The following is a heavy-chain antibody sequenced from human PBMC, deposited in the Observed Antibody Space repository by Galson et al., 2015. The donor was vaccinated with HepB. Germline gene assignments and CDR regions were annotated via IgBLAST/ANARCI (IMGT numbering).Heavy chain of an antibody. Sequence: SVKVSCKASGGSLSAYTINWVRQAPGQGLEWMGRIIPILDKRNYAQRFQGRFTITADRSTSTAFMDLSSLKSDDMAVYYCVGGATVAVAGRLHWGQGTLVTVSS. CDR2: IIPILDKR. CDR3: VGGATVAVAGRLH. CDR1: GGSLSAYT. V-gene: IGHV1-69*02. J-gene: IGHJ4*02. D-gene: IGHD6-19*01.